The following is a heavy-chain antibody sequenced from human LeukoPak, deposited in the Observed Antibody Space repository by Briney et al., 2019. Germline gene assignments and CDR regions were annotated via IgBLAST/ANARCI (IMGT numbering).Heavy chain of an antibody. CDR2: IKEDGSEK. CDR3: ARLISSSSNWFDP. J-gene: IGHJ5*02. D-gene: IGHD6-6*01. Sequence: GGSLRLSCAASGFTFSSYWMSWVRQAPGKGLEWVANIKEDGSEKYYVDSVKGRFTISRDNAESSLYLQMNSLRAEDTAVYYCARLISSSSNWFDPWGQGTLVTVSS. V-gene: IGHV3-7*01. CDR1: GFTFSSYW.